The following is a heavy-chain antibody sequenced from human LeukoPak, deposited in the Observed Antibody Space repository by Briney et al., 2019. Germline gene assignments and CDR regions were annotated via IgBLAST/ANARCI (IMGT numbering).Heavy chain of an antibody. CDR2: ISAYNGNT. CDR1: GYTFTSYG. J-gene: IGHJ6*02. Sequence: ASVKVSCKASGYTFTSYGISWVRQAPGQGLEWMGWISAYNGNTNYAQKLQGRVTMTTDTSTGTAYMELRSLRSDDTAVYYCAMGYSSGWHYYYYGMDVWGQGTTVTVSS. V-gene: IGHV1-18*01. CDR3: AMGYSSGWHYYYYGMDV. D-gene: IGHD6-19*01.